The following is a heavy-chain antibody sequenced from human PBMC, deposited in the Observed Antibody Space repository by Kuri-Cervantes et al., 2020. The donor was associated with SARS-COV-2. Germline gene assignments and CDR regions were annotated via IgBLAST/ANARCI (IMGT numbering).Heavy chain of an antibody. D-gene: IGHD1-26*01. CDR3: ARGTRRQWELLLY. J-gene: IGHJ4*02. CDR2: IYYSGST. CDR1: GGSISSSSYY. V-gene: IGHV4-39*07. Sequence: GSLRLSCTVSGGSISSSSYYWAWIRQPPGKGLEWIGSIYYSGSTYYNPSLKSRVTISVDTSKNQFSLKLTSVTAADTAVYYCARGTRRQWELLLYWGQGTLVTVSS.